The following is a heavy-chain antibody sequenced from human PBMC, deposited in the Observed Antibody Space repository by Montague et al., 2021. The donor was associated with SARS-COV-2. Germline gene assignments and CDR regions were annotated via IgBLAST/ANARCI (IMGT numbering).Heavy chain of an antibody. D-gene: IGHD2-15*01. Sequence: SETLSLTCTVSGYSISSGYYWGWIRQPPGKGLEWIVSIFYSGSTYYNPSLKSRVTISVDTSKNQFSLKLSSVTAAATAVYYCAREPRADCSGGSCPHGWFDPWGQGTLVTVSS. J-gene: IGHJ5*02. CDR1: GYSISSGYY. CDR3: AREPRADCSGGSCPHGWFDP. V-gene: IGHV4-38-2*02. CDR2: IFYSGST.